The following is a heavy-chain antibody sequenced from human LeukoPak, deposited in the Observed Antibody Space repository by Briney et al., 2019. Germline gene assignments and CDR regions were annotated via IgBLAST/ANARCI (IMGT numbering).Heavy chain of an antibody. CDR3: ARHVGTIVVPSAPLHYYYGMDV. J-gene: IGHJ6*02. CDR2: IYYSGSA. D-gene: IGHD2-2*01. Sequence: SETLSLTCTVSGGSISGYYWSWIRQPPGKGLEWIGYIYYSGSANYNSSLKSRVTISVDTSKNQFSLKLSSVTAADTAVYYCARHVGTIVVPSAPLHYYYGMDVWGQGTTVTVSS. V-gene: IGHV4-59*08. CDR1: GGSISGYY.